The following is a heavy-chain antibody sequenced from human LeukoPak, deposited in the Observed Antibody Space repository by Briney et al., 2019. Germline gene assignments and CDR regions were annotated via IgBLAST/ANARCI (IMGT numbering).Heavy chain of an antibody. J-gene: IGHJ6*02. D-gene: IGHD6-13*01. V-gene: IGHV3-30*04. CDR3: AREERQQLNNYGMDV. CDR2: ISYDGSNK. CDR1: GFTFSSYA. Sequence: GRSLRLSCAASGFTFSSYAMHWVRQAPGKGLEWVAVISYDGSNKYYADSVKGRFTISRGNSKNTLYLQMNSLRAEDTAVYYCAREERQQLNNYGMDVWGQGTTVTVSS.